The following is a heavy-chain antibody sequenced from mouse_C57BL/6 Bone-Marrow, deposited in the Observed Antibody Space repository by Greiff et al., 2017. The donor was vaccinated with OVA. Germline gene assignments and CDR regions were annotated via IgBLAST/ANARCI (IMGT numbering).Heavy chain of an antibody. CDR3: TRAIVGVRYPYFDY. J-gene: IGHJ2*01. Sequence: EVKVEESGEGLVKPGGSLKLSCAASGFTFSSYAMSWVRQTPEKRLEWVAYISSGGDYIYYADTVKGRFTISRDNARNTLYLQMSRLKSEVTAMYYGTRAIVGVRYPYFDYGGQGTTLTVSS. CDR1: GFTFSSYA. D-gene: IGHD1-1*01. CDR2: ISSGGDYI. V-gene: IGHV5-9-1*02.